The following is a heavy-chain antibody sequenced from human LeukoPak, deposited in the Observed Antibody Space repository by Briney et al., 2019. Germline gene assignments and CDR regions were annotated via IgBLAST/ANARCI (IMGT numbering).Heavy chain of an antibody. CDR1: GYTFTSYG. CDR3: ARLSGGSFTDY. V-gene: IGHV1-2*02. CDR2: INPNSGGT. D-gene: IGHD2-8*02. Sequence: ASVKVSCKACGYTFTSYGISWVRQAPGQGLEWMGWINPNSGGTNYAQKFQGRVTMTRDTSISTAYMELSRLRSDDTAVYYCARLSGGSFTDYWGQGTLVTVSS. J-gene: IGHJ4*02.